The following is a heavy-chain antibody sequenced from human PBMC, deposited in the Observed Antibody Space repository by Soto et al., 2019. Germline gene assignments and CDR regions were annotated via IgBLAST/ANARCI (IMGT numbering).Heavy chain of an antibody. CDR3: ARANYDFWSGYYTGPDY. D-gene: IGHD3-3*01. CDR1: GFTFSSYG. CDR2: IWYDGSNK. J-gene: IGHJ4*02. Sequence: PGGSLRLSCAASGFTFSSYGMHWVRRAPGKGLEWVAVIWYDGSNKYYADSVKGRFTISRDNSKNTLYLQMNSLRAEDTAVYYCARANYDFWSGYYTGPDYWGQGALVTVSS. V-gene: IGHV3-33*01.